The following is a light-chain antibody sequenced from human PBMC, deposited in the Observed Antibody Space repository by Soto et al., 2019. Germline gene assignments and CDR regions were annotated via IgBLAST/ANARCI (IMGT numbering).Light chain of an antibody. CDR1: QSISSSY. Sequence: EIVLTQSPGTLSLSPGERATLSCRASQSISSSYLAWYQQKPGQAPRLLIYGASTRATGIPDRFSGSGSGTDFTLTISRLESEHFAVYYCQQYGSSPRTFGQGTKVDIK. CDR3: QQYGSSPRT. CDR2: GAS. V-gene: IGKV3-20*01. J-gene: IGKJ1*01.